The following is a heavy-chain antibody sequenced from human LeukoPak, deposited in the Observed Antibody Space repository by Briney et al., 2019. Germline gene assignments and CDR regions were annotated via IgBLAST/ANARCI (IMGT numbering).Heavy chain of an antibody. CDR3: ARWGGTGGLYYYDSSGYSHDTFDI. V-gene: IGHV4-59*08. CDR2: IYYSGST. CDR1: GGSISSYY. Sequence: PSETLSLTCTVSGGSISSYYWSWIRQPPGKGLEWIGYIYYSGSTNYNPSLKSRVTISVDTSKNQFSLKLSSVTAAVTAVYYCARWGGTGGLYYYDSSGYSHDTFDIWGQGTMVTVSS. J-gene: IGHJ3*02. D-gene: IGHD3-22*01.